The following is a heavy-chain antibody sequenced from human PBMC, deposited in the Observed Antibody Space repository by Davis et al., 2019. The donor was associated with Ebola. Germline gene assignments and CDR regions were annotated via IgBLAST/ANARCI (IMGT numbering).Heavy chain of an antibody. D-gene: IGHD3/OR15-3a*01. Sequence: KVSCKGSGYSFTSYWIGWVRQLPGKGLEWMGIIYPGDSDTRYSPSFQGQVTISADKSISTAYIQWNSLKASDTAMYYCARMDPAAYFDYWGQGTLVTVSS. CDR1: GYSFTSYW. CDR2: IYPGDSDT. J-gene: IGHJ4*02. V-gene: IGHV5-51*01. CDR3: ARMDPAAYFDY.